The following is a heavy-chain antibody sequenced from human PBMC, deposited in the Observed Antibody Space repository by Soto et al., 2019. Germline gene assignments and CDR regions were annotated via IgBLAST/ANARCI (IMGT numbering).Heavy chain of an antibody. V-gene: IGHV1-18*01. CDR1: GYIFTSYD. CDR2: ISAYNGNT. Sequence: QVQLVQSGAEVKKPGASVKVSFKTSGYIFTSYDISWVREAPGQGLEWMGWISAYNGNTNYAQKLQGRVTMTRDTSTSTAYMELRSLRSDDTAVYYCARDAQGVFLHYWGQGTLVTVSS. D-gene: IGHD3-16*01. CDR3: ARDAQGVFLHY. J-gene: IGHJ4*02.